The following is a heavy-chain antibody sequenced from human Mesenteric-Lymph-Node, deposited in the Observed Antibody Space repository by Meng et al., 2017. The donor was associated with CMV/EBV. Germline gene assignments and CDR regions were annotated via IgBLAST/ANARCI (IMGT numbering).Heavy chain of an antibody. Sequence: SVKVSCKASGGTFSSYAISWVRQAPGQGLEWMGGIIPILGIANYAQKFQGRVTITADKSTSTAYMELSSLRSEDTAMYYCARRTYDGSIYYYYGMDVWGQGTTVTVSS. CDR1: GGTFSSYA. V-gene: IGHV1-69*10. CDR3: ARRTYDGSIYYYYGMDV. D-gene: IGHD2-15*01. CDR2: IIPILGIA. J-gene: IGHJ6*02.